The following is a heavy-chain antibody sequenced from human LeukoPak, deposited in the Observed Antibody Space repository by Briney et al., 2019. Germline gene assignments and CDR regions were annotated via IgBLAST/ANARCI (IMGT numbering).Heavy chain of an antibody. V-gene: IGHV3-33*03. CDR2: IWYDGRKT. CDR1: GFIFSSYG. J-gene: IGHJ3*01. CDR3: ASMTTVTLDDAFDL. D-gene: IGHD4-17*01. Sequence: GRSLRLSCAASGFIFSSYGMHWVRQAPGKGLEWVALIWYDGRKTNHADSVKGRFTISRDNSKNTLYLQMNSLRADDTAMYYCASMTTVTLDDAFDLWGQGTMVTVSS.